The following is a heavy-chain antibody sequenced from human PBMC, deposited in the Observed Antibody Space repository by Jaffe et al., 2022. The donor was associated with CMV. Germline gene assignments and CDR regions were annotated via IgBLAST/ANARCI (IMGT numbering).Heavy chain of an antibody. J-gene: IGHJ6*02. D-gene: IGHD3-10*01. Sequence: EVQLVESGGGLVQPGGSLRLSCAASGFTFSSYWMHWVRQAPGKGLVWVSRINSDGSSTSYADSVKGRFTISRDNAKNTLYLQMNSLRAEDTAVYYCARGASGSGSYYMLYYYYYGMDVWGQGTTVTVSS. CDR3: ARGASGSGSYYMLYYYYYGMDV. CDR2: INSDGSST. V-gene: IGHV3-74*01. CDR1: GFTFSSYW.